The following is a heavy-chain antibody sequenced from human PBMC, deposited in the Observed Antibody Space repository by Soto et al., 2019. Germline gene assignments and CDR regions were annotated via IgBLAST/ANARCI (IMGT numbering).Heavy chain of an antibody. CDR1: GGTFSSYA. J-gene: IGHJ4*02. Sequence: QVQLVQSGAEVKKPGSSVQVSCKASGGTFSSYAISWVRQAPGQGLEWMGGIIPIFGTANYAQKFQGRVTISADESRCTAYMEMSGLRSDDTAVYYCARGLLNDYRNYYFAYCVQGTLVTVSS. V-gene: IGHV1-69*01. D-gene: IGHD4-4*01. CDR3: ARGLLNDYRNYYFAY. CDR2: IIPIFGTA.